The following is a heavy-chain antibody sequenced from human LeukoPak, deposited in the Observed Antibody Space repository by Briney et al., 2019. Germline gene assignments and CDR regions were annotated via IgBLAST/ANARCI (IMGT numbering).Heavy chain of an antibody. CDR1: GYTFTNYY. J-gene: IGHJ5*02. Sequence: ASVKVSCKASGYTFTNYYMHWVRQAPGQGLEWMGWINPNSGGTNYAQKFQGRVTMTRDTSISTVYMELSSLRSEDTAVYYCARGGYSSGWYDDQNWFDPWGQGTLVTVSS. V-gene: IGHV1-2*02. CDR3: ARGGYSSGWYDDQNWFDP. D-gene: IGHD6-19*01. CDR2: INPNSGGT.